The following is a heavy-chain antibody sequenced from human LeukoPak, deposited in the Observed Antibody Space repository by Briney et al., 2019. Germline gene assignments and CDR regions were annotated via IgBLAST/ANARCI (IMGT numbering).Heavy chain of an antibody. V-gene: IGHV4-4*07. Sequence: SETLSLTCIVSGGSISDYYWSWIRQPAGKGLEWIGRIYSSGSTNYNPSLKSRVTMSVATSKNQFSLKLSSVTAADTAVYYCARQAYDTGYDAFDIWGQGTMVTVSS. CDR2: IYSSGST. CDR3: ARQAYDTGYDAFDI. CDR1: GGSISDYY. J-gene: IGHJ3*02. D-gene: IGHD3-22*01.